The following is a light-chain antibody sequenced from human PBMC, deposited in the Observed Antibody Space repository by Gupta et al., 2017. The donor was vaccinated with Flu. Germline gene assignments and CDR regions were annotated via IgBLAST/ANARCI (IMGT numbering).Light chain of an antibody. CDR2: GAS. J-gene: IGKJ1*01. Sequence: GGSGTKNNKSTQTVVSSSNIKTYLAWYQKKPGQPPRLLIIGASTRESGVPARFSGSGSGKDFTLTISSLQAEDLAVYYGQKYYNSLQWTLGQGPKVEIK. CDR1: QTVVSSSNIKTY. V-gene: IGKV4-1*01. CDR3: QKYYNSLQWT.